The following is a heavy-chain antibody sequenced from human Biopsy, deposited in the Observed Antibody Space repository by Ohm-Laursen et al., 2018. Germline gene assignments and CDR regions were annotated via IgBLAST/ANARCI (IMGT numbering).Heavy chain of an antibody. J-gene: IGHJ6*02. CDR1: GGSFTGYF. CDR3: ARVPLPGIGAAYQGRFLYGMDV. V-gene: IGHV4-34*01. D-gene: IGHD6-13*01. CDR2: ITQSGST. Sequence: SQTLSLTCAVYGGSFTGYFSSWIRQPPGRGLEWIGDITQSGSTNYSPSLKSRVTISEDTAKKQFSLSLRSVTAADTAVYYCARVPLPGIGAAYQGRFLYGMDVWGQGTTVSVSS.